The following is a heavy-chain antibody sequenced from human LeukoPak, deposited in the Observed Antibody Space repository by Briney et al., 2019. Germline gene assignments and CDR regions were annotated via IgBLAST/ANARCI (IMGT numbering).Heavy chain of an antibody. CDR3: ASHVSYCSGGSCYSSGYYFDY. CDR2: ISGSGGST. J-gene: IGHJ4*02. CDR1: GFTFSSYA. Sequence: GGSLRLSCAASGFTFSSYAMSWVRQAPGKGLEWVSAISGSGGSTYYADSVKGRFTISRDNSKNTLYLQMNSLRAEDTAVYYCASHVSYCSGGSCYSSGYYFDYWGQGTLVTVS. V-gene: IGHV3-23*01. D-gene: IGHD2-15*01.